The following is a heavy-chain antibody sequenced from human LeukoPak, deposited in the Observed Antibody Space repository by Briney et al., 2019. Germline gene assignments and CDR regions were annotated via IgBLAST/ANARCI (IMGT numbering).Heavy chain of an antibody. D-gene: IGHD6-19*01. CDR2: INPNSGGT. J-gene: IGHJ4*02. CDR1: GYTFTGYY. CDR3: ARDVDSSGPDY. V-gene: IGHV1-2*02. Sequence: ASVNVSCMASGYTFTGYYMHWVRQAPAQGPEWMGWINPNSGGTNYAQKFQGRVTMTRDTSISTAYMELSRLRSDDTAVYYCARDVDSSGPDYWGQGTLVTVSS.